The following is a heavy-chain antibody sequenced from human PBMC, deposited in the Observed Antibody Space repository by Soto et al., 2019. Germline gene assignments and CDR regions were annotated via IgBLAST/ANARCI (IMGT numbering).Heavy chain of an antibody. J-gene: IGHJ4*02. CDR1: GGSFSGYY. CDR3: ARDKITGLFDY. D-gene: IGHD2-8*02. Sequence: SETLSLTCAVYGGSFSGYYWIWIRQPPGKGLEWIGEINHSGSTNYNPSLKSRVTISVDTSKNQFSLKLTSVTAADTAVYYCARDKITGLFDYWGQGTLVTVSS. V-gene: IGHV4-34*01. CDR2: INHSGST.